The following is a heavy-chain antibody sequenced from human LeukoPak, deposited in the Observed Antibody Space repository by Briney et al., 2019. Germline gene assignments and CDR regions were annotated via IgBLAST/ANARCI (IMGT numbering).Heavy chain of an antibody. D-gene: IGHD6-19*01. CDR1: GFTFSSYA. CDR2: ISGSGGST. V-gene: IGHV3-23*01. Sequence: GGSLRLSCAASGFTFSSYAMSWVRQAPGKGLEYVSVISGSGGSTHYRDSVKGRFTISRDNSKNTLYLQMNSLRAEDTAVYYCAKDVAGSFDYWGQGTLVTVSS. J-gene: IGHJ4*02. CDR3: AKDVAGSFDY.